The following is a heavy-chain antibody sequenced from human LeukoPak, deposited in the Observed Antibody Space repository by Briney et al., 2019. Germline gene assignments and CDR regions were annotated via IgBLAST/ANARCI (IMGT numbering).Heavy chain of an antibody. Sequence: SETLSLTCTVSGGSISSSSHYWGWIRQPPGKGPEWIGYIYHSGSTYYNPSLKSRVTISVDRSKNQFSLKLSSVTAADTAVYYCARSGGILTGYGAWGMDVWGQGTTVTVSS. CDR3: ARSGGILTGYGAWGMDV. CDR2: IYHSGST. D-gene: IGHD3-9*01. J-gene: IGHJ6*02. CDR1: GGSISSSSHY. V-gene: IGHV4-39*07.